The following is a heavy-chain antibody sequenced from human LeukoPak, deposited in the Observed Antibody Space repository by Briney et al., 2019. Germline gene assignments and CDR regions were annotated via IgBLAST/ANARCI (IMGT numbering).Heavy chain of an antibody. J-gene: IGHJ4*02. V-gene: IGHV3-33*01. CDR1: GFTFSSYG. CDR2: IWHGGSNK. D-gene: IGHD6-19*01. CDR3: ARVHHLSSGWYYLDY. Sequence: GGSLRLSCAASGFTFSSYGMHWVRQAPGKGLEWVAVIWHGGSNKYYADSVKGRFNISRDNSKNTLYLQMDSLRAEDTAVYYCARVHHLSSGWYYLDYWGQGTLVTVSS.